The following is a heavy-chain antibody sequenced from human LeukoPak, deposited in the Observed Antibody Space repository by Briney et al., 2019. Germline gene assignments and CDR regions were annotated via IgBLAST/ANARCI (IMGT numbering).Heavy chain of an antibody. J-gene: IGHJ5*02. D-gene: IGHD3-10*01. CDR2: INHSGST. Sequence: SETLSLTCAVYGGSFSGYYWSWVRQPPGKGLEWVGEINHSGSTNYNTSLKSRVTISVDTSKNQFSLKLSSVTAADTAVYYCARRSSYYGSGSRNWFDHWGQGTLVTVSS. CDR1: GGSFSGYY. V-gene: IGHV4-34*01. CDR3: ARRSSYYGSGSRNWFDH.